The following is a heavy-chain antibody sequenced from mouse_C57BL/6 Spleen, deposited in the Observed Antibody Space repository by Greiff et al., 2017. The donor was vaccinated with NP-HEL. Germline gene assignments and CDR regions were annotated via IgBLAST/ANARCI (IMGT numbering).Heavy chain of an antibody. CDR1: GFTFSDYG. V-gene: IGHV5-17*01. D-gene: IGHD6-1*01. CDR2: ISSGSSTN. J-gene: IGHJ3*01. CDR3: FAGVY. Sequence: EVQVVESGGGLVKPGGSLKLSCAASGFTFSDYGMHWVRQAPEQGLEWVAYISSGSSTNYYADTVKGRFTITGDNAKNTLSLQMTSLNSEDTAIYYRFAGVYWGQGTLVTVSA.